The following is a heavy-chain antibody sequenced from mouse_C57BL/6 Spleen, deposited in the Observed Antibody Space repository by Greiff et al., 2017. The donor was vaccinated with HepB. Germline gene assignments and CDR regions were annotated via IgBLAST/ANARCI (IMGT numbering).Heavy chain of an antibody. CDR3: ARLDYYGSSYLAWFAY. V-gene: IGHV1-9*01. CDR2: ILPGSGST. J-gene: IGHJ3*01. CDR1: GYTFTGYW. Sequence: QVQLQQSGAELMKPGASVKLSCKATGYTFTGYWIEWVKQRPGHGLEWIGEILPGSGSTNYNEKFKGKATFTADTSSNTAYMQLSSLTTEYSAIYYCARLDYYGSSYLAWFAYWGQGTLVTVSA. D-gene: IGHD1-1*01.